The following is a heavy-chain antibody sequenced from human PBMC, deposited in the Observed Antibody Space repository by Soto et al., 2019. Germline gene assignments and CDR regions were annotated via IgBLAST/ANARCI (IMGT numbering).Heavy chain of an antibody. J-gene: IGHJ4*02. CDR1: GFTFSSYG. CDR3: ASDQGRGYSYGFDY. D-gene: IGHD5-18*01. Sequence: QVQLVESGGGVVQPGRSLRLSCAASGFTFSSYGMHWVRQAPGKGLEWVAVIWYDGSNKYYADSVKGRFTISRDNSKNTLYLQMNSLRAEDTAVYYCASDQGRGYSYGFDYWGQGTLVTVSS. CDR2: IWYDGSNK. V-gene: IGHV3-33*01.